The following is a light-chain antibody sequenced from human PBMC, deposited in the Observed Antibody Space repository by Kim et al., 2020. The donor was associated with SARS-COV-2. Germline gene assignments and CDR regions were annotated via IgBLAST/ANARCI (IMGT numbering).Light chain of an antibody. V-gene: IGKV3-11*01. CDR1: QRASPY. J-gene: IGKJ1*01. Sequence: PPWERATLSCRASQRASPYLAWYQQKPGQAPRLLIYHASNRATGVPDRFSGSGSGTDFTLTISSLEPEDFAVYYCQQRYNGPPWTFGQGTKVDIK. CDR3: QQRYNGPPWT. CDR2: HAS.